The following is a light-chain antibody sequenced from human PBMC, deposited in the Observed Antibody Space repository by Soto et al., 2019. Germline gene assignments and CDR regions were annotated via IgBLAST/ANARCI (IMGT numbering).Light chain of an antibody. CDR1: QSVSNN. CDR3: QQYNDWPQT. V-gene: IGKV3-15*01. CDR2: GAS. Sequence: IVMTQSPATLSLSPGQRATLSCRASQSVSNNYLAWYQQKPGQAPRLLIYGASTRATGIPARFSGSGSGTEFTLTISSLQSEDFAVYHCQQYNDWPQTFGQGTKVDIK. J-gene: IGKJ1*01.